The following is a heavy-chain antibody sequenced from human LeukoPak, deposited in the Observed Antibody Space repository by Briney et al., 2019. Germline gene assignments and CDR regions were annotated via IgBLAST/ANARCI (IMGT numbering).Heavy chain of an antibody. CDR2: INPSGGST. Sequence: GASVKVSCKASGYTFTSYYMHWVRQAPGQGLEWMGIINPSGGSTSYAQKFQGRVTMTRDMSTSTVYMELSSLRSEDTAVYYCGREGDNHSKNPALDYWGQGTLVTVSS. V-gene: IGHV1-46*01. CDR3: GREGDNHSKNPALDY. J-gene: IGHJ4*02. CDR1: GYTFTSYY. D-gene: IGHD1-14*01.